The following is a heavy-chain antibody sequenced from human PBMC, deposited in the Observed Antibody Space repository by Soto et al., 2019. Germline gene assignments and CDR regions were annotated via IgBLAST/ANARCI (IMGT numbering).Heavy chain of an antibody. D-gene: IGHD2-21*01. CDR3: AREGVRPYYYYGMDV. CDR1: GYSFTTYG. Sequence: QVHLVQSGAEVKKPGASVKVSCKASGYSFTTYGISWVRQAPGQGLEWMGWISGYNGDTNYAQNFQARVTMTTDTSTSKAYMELRSLRSDDTAVYYCAREGVRPYYYYGMDVWGQGTTVTVSS. V-gene: IGHV1-18*01. J-gene: IGHJ6*02. CDR2: ISGYNGDT.